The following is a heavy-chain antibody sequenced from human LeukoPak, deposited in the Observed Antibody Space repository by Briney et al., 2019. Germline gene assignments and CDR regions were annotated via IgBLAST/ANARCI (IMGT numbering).Heavy chain of an antibody. CDR1: GFTISSND. Sequence: PGGSLRLSCASSGFTISSNDMSWVRQAPGKVLEWVSAIRGRGGTTYCADSVKGRFTIARDTSKNTLHLQMNSLRAEDTALYYCAKYYYDSSGFYPYFDYWGQGTLVTVSS. J-gene: IGHJ4*02. D-gene: IGHD3-22*01. CDR2: IRGRGGTT. V-gene: IGHV3-23*01. CDR3: AKYYYDSSGFYPYFDY.